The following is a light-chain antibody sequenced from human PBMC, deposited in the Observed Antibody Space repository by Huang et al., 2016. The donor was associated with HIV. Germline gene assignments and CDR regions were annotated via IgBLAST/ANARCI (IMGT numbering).Light chain of an antibody. V-gene: IGKV3-11*01. CDR1: QSVRSF. Sequence: EIVLTQSPATLSLSPGERATLSCRASQSVRSFLAWYQQKPGQAPRLLMYDASKRATAVPSRFSGSGSETDFTLTISSLEPEDSAVYYCQPRSNGWTFGQGTKVEIK. J-gene: IGKJ1*01. CDR3: QPRSNGWT. CDR2: DAS.